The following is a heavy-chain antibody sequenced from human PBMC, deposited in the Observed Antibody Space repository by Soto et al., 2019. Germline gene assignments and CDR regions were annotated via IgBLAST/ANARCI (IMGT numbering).Heavy chain of an antibody. CDR3: ARREIQGPIDY. V-gene: IGHV4-28*01. CDR1: CYSICRSNW. Sequence: TLSLTFAVSCYSICRSNWWGWIGHPPGKGLEWIGYIYYSGTTYYNPSLKSRVTMSVDTSKNQFSLKLTSVTAVDTAVYYCARREIQGPIDYWGQGTLVTVSS. D-gene: IGHD1-26*01. J-gene: IGHJ4*02. CDR2: IYYSGTT.